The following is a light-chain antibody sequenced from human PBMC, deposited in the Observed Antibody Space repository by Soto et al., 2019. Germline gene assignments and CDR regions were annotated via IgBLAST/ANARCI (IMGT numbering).Light chain of an antibody. CDR3: HSYDSSLSASV. J-gene: IGLJ1*01. CDR1: SSDVGTYNY. CDR2: EVS. V-gene: IGLV2-14*01. Sequence: QSVLTQPASVSGSPGQSITISCTGTSSDVGTYNYVSWYQQHPGKAPKLIIYEVSNRPSGVSNRFSGSKSGNTASLTISGLQAEDEADYYCHSYDSSLSASVFGAGTKVTVL.